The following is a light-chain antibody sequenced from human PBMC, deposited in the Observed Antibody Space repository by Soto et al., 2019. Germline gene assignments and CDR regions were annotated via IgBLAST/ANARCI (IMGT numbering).Light chain of an antibody. CDR1: QTISTY. CDR2: DAS. CDR3: QQTYSNFVS. J-gene: IGKJ4*01. V-gene: IGKV1-39*01. Sequence: DIQMTQSPSSLSASVGDRVTITCRSSQTISTYLHWFQQKPGKVPNLLIYDASTLQSGVPSRFSGSGSGTDFTLTISSLQPEDFGTYYCQQTYSNFVSFGGGTKVEMK.